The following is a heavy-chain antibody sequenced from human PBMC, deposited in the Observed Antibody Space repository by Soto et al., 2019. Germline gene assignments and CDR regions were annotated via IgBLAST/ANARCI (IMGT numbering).Heavy chain of an antibody. CDR2: IYYSGST. V-gene: IGHV4-39*01. Sequence: PSETLSLTCTVSGGSISSSSYYWGWIRQPPGKGLEWIGSIYYSGSTYYNPSLKSRVTISVDTSKNQFSLKLSSVTAADTAVYYCARIPLDSSGWSNEWGQGTLVTVSS. D-gene: IGHD6-19*01. CDR1: GGSISSSSYY. J-gene: IGHJ4*02. CDR3: ARIPLDSSGWSNE.